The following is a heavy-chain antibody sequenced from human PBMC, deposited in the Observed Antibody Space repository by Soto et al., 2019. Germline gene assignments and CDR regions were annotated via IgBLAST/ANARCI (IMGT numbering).Heavy chain of an antibody. CDR2: IYYSGST. V-gene: IGHV4-59*01. D-gene: IGHD2-15*01. Sequence: SQTLPLTCTVSGGSISSYYWSWIRQPPGKGLEGIGYIYYSGSTNYNPSLKSRVTISVDTSKNQFSLKLSSVTAADTAVYYFARGGVVVAALDAFDIWGQGTMVTVSS. J-gene: IGHJ3*02. CDR3: ARGGVVVAALDAFDI. CDR1: GGSISSYY.